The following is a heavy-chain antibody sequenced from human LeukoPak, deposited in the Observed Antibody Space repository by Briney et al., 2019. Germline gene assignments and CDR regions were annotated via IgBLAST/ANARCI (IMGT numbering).Heavy chain of an antibody. CDR3: ARDKIGYSSSWYALGKYSSGWYGEYYFDY. CDR1: GGSISSYY. V-gene: IGHV4-4*07. Sequence: PSETLSLTCTVSGGSISSYYWSWIRQPAGKGLEWIGRIYTSGSTNYNPSLKSRVTMSVDTSKNQFSLKLSSVTAADTAVYYCARDKIGYSSSWYALGKYSSGWYGEYYFDYWGQGTLVTVSS. J-gene: IGHJ4*02. CDR2: IYTSGST. D-gene: IGHD6-13*01.